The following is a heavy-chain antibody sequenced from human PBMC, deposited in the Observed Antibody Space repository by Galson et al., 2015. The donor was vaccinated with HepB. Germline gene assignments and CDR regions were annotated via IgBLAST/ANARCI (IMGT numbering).Heavy chain of an antibody. CDR2: ISGSGSST. CDR3: AKLYTSGWRPIDY. CDR1: EFTFSSYA. D-gene: IGHD6-19*01. J-gene: IGHJ4*02. Sequence: SLRLSCAASEFTFSSYAMSWVRQAPGKGLEWVSDISGSGSSTCYADSVKGRFTISRDNSKNTLYLQMNSLRDEDTAVYYCAKLYTSGWRPIDYWGQGTLVTVSS. V-gene: IGHV3-23*01.